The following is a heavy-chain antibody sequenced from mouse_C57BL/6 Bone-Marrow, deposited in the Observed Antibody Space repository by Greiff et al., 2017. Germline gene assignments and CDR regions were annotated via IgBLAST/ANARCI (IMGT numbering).Heavy chain of an antibody. Sequence: QVQLQQSGAELVKPGASVKLSCKASGYTFTEYTIHWVKQRSGQGLEWIGWYYPGSGSIKYNEKFKDKATLTADKTSSTVYMELSRLTSEDSAVDLGARHEERENYYCGSSYVYFAMGDWGQGASVTVS. CDR1: GYTFTEYT. CDR3: ARHEERENYYCGSSYVYFAMGD. CDR2: YYPGSGSI. D-gene: IGHD1-1*01. J-gene: IGHJ4*01. V-gene: IGHV1-62-2*01.